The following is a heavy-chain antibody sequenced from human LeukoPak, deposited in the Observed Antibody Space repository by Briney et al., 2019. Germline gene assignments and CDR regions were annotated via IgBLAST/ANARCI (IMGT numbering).Heavy chain of an antibody. CDR3: AHSKGYCSGGSCYSRYYFDY. V-gene: IGHV1-69*13. D-gene: IGHD2-15*01. CDR1: GGTFSNYA. CDR2: IIPILGTA. J-gene: IGHJ4*02. Sequence: GASVKVSCKASGGTFSNYAISWVRQAPGQGLEWMGGIIPILGTANYAQKFQGRVTITADESTSTAYMELSSLRSEDTAVYYCAHSKGYCSGGSCYSRYYFDYWGQGTLVTVSS.